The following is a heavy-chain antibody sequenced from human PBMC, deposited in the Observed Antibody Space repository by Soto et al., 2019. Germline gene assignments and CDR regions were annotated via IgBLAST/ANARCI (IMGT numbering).Heavy chain of an antibody. Sequence: SETLSLTSTVSGGSISSSSYYWGWIRKPPGKGLEWIGSIYYSGSTYYNPSLKSRVTISVDTSKNQFSLKLSSVTAADTAVYYCAGHIVVVTANDAFDIWGQGTMVTVSS. J-gene: IGHJ3*02. CDR3: AGHIVVVTANDAFDI. CDR1: GGSISSSSYY. D-gene: IGHD2-21*02. CDR2: IYYSGST. V-gene: IGHV4-39*01.